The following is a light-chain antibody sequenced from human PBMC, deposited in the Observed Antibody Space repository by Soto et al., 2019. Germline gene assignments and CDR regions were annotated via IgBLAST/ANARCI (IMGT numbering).Light chain of an antibody. CDR2: MAS. CDR1: QSISSW. CDR3: QQYNSYPWT. V-gene: IGKV1-5*03. J-gene: IGKJ1*01. Sequence: DIQMTQSPSTLSGSVGDRVTITCRASQSISSWLAWYQQKAGKAPKILIYMASGLESEVPSRFSGSGSGTEFTLTISSLQPDDFATYYCQQYNSYPWTFGQGTKVDIK.